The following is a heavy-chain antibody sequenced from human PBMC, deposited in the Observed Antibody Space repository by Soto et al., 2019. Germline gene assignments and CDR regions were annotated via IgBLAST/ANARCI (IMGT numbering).Heavy chain of an antibody. J-gene: IGHJ4*02. Sequence: SEPLSLTCSVSGGSMSSFYWSWIRQPPGKGLEWIGYVYYSGSTNYNPSLKSRVTISVDTSKNQFSLKLSSVTAADTAVYYCASYANYNHFWGQGTLVTVSS. CDR3: ASYANYNHF. CDR1: GGSMSSFY. CDR2: VYYSGST. D-gene: IGHD4-4*01. V-gene: IGHV4-59*01.